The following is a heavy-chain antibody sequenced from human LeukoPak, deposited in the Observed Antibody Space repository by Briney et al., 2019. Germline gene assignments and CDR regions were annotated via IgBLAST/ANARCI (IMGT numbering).Heavy chain of an antibody. CDR2: INPNSGGT. CDR1: GYTFTGYY. Sequence: GASVRVSCKASGYTFTGYYMHWVLQAPGQGLEWMGWINPNSGGTNYAQKFQGRVTMTRDTSISTAYMELSRLRSDNTAVYYCARVSDCGGDCYDWFDPWGQGTLVTVSS. V-gene: IGHV1-2*02. D-gene: IGHD2-21*01. J-gene: IGHJ5*02. CDR3: ARVSDCGGDCYDWFDP.